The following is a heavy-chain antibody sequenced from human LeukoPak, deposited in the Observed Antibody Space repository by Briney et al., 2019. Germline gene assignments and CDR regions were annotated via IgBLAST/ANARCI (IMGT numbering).Heavy chain of an antibody. J-gene: IGHJ4*02. Sequence: PGGSLRLSCAASGFTFSSYIMNWVRQAPGKGLEWVASISSSSGYIYYADSVKGRFTISRDNAKNSLYLQMNSLRAEDTAVYYCAREGTPAAGDWGQGTLVTVSS. CDR2: ISSSSGYI. V-gene: IGHV3-21*06. CDR3: AREGTPAAGD. CDR1: GFTFSSYI. D-gene: IGHD6-13*01.